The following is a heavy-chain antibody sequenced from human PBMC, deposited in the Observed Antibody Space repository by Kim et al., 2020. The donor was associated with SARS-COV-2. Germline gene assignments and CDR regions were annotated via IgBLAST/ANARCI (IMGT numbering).Heavy chain of an antibody. CDR1: GGSISDKSYY. CDR3: ARHGPHYYYSTTGYYLNWFDP. D-gene: IGHD3-22*01. Sequence: SETLSLTCIVSGGSISDKSYYWGWIRQPPGKGPEWIGSMFYTGGVYHNPSLTSRVTISVDTSKNQFSLRLRSVTAADTAVYYCARHGPHYYYSTTGYYLNWFDPWGQGTLVTVFS. J-gene: IGHJ5*02. CDR2: MFYTGGV. V-gene: IGHV4-39*01.